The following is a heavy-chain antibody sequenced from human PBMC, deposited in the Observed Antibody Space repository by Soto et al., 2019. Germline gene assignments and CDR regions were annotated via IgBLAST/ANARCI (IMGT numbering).Heavy chain of an antibody. CDR1: GYVFTGYG. J-gene: IGHJ4*02. D-gene: IGHD4-17*01. CDR3: AIPSGDYGDYGLSLAY. CDR2: ISAYNGNT. V-gene: IGHV1-18*01. Sequence: QVQLVQSGAEVKKPGASVKVSCKASGYVFTGYGISWVRQAPGQGLEWMAWISAYNGNTKYAQKFQGRVTMTTDASTSTAYLELSSLRSDDTAVNYCAIPSGDYGDYGLSLAYWGQGTLVTVSS.